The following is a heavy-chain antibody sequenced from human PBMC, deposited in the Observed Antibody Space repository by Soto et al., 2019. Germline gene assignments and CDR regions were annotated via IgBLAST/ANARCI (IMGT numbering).Heavy chain of an antibody. CDR2: ISGSGGST. CDR3: AKGARELLSSYFDY. CDR1: GFTFSSYA. D-gene: IGHD3-10*01. V-gene: IGHV3-23*01. Sequence: GGSLRLSCAASGFTFSSYAMGWVRQAPGKGLEWVSAISGSGGSTYYADSVNGRFTISRDNSKNTLYLQMNSLRAEDTAVYYCAKGARELLSSYFDYWGQGTLVTVSS. J-gene: IGHJ4*02.